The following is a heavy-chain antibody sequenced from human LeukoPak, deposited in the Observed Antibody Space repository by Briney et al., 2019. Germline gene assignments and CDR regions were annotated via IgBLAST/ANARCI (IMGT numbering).Heavy chain of an antibody. D-gene: IGHD2/OR15-2a*01. Sequence: PGGSLELSLAPPGLTFTTYALTGFRQAPGKGLKWFSAISGSGGGTYYADSVKGRFTISRDNSKNMLYLQMNSLRAEDTAVYYCAKGKTFVRYGMDVWGQETTFTVSS. CDR3: AKGKTFVRYGMDV. J-gene: IGHJ6*02. V-gene: IGHV3-23*01. CDR1: GLTFTTYA. CDR2: ISGSGGGT.